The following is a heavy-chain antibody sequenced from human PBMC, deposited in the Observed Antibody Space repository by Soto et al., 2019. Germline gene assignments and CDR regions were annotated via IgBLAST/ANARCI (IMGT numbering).Heavy chain of an antibody. D-gene: IGHD3-22*01. Sequence: ASVKGSFKASGYTFTGDYMHWVRQAPGQGLEWMGWINPNSGGTNYAQKFQGRVTMTRDTSISTAYMELSRLRSDDTAVYSCAFTDYYDSSCQFDYWGQGTLVPFTS. CDR2: INPNSGGT. CDR1: GYTFTGDY. V-gene: IGHV1-2*02. J-gene: IGHJ4*02. CDR3: AFTDYYDSSCQFDY.